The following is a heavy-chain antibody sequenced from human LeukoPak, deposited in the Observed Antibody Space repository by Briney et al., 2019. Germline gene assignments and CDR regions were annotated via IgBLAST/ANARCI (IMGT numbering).Heavy chain of an antibody. CDR1: GGTFSSYA. CDR2: INPNSGGT. D-gene: IGHD3-3*01. Sequence: GSSVKVSCKASGGTFSSYAISWVRQAPGQGLEWMGWINPNSGGTNYAQKFQGRVTMTRDTSISTAYMELSRLRSDDTAVYYCASGPYYDFWSGYYTGVPNWFDPWGQGTLVTVSS. CDR3: ASGPYYDFWSGYYTGVPNWFDP. V-gene: IGHV1-2*02. J-gene: IGHJ5*02.